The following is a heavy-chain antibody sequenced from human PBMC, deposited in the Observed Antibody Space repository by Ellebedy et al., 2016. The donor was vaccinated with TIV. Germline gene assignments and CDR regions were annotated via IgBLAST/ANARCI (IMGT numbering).Heavy chain of an antibody. J-gene: IGHJ6*02. Sequence: ASVKVSXXASGYTFTSYGISWVRQAPGQGLEWMGWISAYNGNTNYAQMLQGRVTMTTDTSTSTAYMELRSLRSDDTAVYYCARDVVVVPAAMVSYYYYYYGMDVWGQGTTVTVSS. CDR3: ARDVVVVPAAMVSYYYYYYGMDV. D-gene: IGHD2-2*01. V-gene: IGHV1-18*01. CDR2: ISAYNGNT. CDR1: GYTFTSYG.